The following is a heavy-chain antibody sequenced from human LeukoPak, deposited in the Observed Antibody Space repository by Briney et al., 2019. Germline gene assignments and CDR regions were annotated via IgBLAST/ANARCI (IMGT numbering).Heavy chain of an antibody. CDR3: AFIGSGSYPDY. Sequence: SCKASGFTFSSYGMHWVRQAPGKGLEWVAVISYDGSNKYYADSVKGRFTISRDNSKNTLYLQMNSLRAEDTAVYYCAFIGSGSYPDYWGQGTLVTVSS. CDR1: GFTFSSYG. J-gene: IGHJ4*02. D-gene: IGHD1-26*01. V-gene: IGHV3-30*03. CDR2: ISYDGSNK.